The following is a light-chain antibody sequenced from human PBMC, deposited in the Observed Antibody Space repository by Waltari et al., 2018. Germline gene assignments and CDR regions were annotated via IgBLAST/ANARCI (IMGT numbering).Light chain of an antibody. V-gene: IGKV1-5*03. Sequence: DIQMTQSTSTLSASVGDRVTITCRASQSISSWLAWYQQKPGNAPKLLIYKASGLESGVPSRCSGNESGTEFTLTISSLQPYDFATYYCQQDSNFPWTFGQGTKVELK. CDR3: QQDSNFPWT. CDR1: QSISSW. J-gene: IGKJ1*01. CDR2: KAS.